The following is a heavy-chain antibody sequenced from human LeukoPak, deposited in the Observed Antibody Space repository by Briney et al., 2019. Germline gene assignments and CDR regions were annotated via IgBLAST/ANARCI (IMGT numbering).Heavy chain of an antibody. D-gene: IGHD5-24*01. CDR3: ANLWEMGY. CDR2: VKPDGSEK. Sequence: GGSLRLSCAASGFSFSDYWMSWVRQAPGKGLEWVANVKPDGSEKYYVDSVKGRFTISRDNARNSLYLQMDSLRAEATAVYYCANLWEMGYWGQGTLVTVSS. V-gene: IGHV3-7*01. CDR1: GFSFSDYW. J-gene: IGHJ4*02.